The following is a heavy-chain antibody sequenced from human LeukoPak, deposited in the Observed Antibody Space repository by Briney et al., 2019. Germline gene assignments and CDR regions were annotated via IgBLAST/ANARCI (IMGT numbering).Heavy chain of an antibody. CDR3: ARGIYGDAFDI. CDR2: ISGGSSYI. CDR1: RFTFSSYT. J-gene: IGHJ3*02. Sequence: GGSLRLSCAASRFTFSSYTMSWVRQAPGKGLEWVSSISGGSSYIYYADSVKGRFTISRDNAKNSLYLQMNSLRAEDTTVYYCARGIYGDAFDISGEGTMVTVSS. V-gene: IGHV3-21*01. D-gene: IGHD4-17*01.